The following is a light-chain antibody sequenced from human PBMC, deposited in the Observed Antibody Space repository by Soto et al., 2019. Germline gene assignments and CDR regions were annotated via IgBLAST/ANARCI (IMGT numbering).Light chain of an antibody. V-gene: IGLV2-14*01. CDR1: SSDVGGYSY. CDR2: DVS. J-gene: IGLJ1*01. CDR3: ASYTTSSTYV. Sequence: QSVLTQPASVSGSPGQSIAISCTGTSSDVGGYSYVSWYQQQPGKAPKLVISDVSNRPSGVSDRFSGSKSGNTASLPISGLQTEDEADYYCASYTTSSTYVFGTGTKLTVL.